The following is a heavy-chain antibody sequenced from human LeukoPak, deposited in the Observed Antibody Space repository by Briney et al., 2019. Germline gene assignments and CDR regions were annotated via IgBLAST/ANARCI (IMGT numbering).Heavy chain of an antibody. CDR1: GYTFTAYG. D-gene: IGHD5-18*01. V-gene: IGHV1-18*01. CDR2: ISTGTGNR. J-gene: IGHJ4*02. CDR3: ARQGLDRGGRPNTGLES. Sequence: ASVKVSCKASGYTFTAYGITWVRQAPGQGLEWMGWISTGTGNRNSARKLQGRVTMTTDTSTSTAYMEVRTLRSDDTAVYYCARQGLDRGGRPNTGLESWGQGTLVTVSS.